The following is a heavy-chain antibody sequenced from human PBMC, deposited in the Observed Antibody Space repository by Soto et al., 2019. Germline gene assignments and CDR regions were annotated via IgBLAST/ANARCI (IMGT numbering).Heavy chain of an antibody. CDR1: GYTFTSYG. J-gene: IGHJ4*02. CDR3: ARNTYYDRSLDY. CDR2: ISAYNGNT. V-gene: IGHV1-18*01. D-gene: IGHD3-22*01. Sequence: ASVKVSCKASGYTFTSYGISWLRQSPGQGLEWMGWISAYNGNTNYAQKLQGRVTMTTDTSTSTAYMELRSLRSDDTAVYYCARNTYYDRSLDYWGQGTLVTVSS.